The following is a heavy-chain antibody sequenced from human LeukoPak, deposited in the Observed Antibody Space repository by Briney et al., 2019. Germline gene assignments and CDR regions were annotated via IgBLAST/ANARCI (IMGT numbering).Heavy chain of an antibody. CDR3: AKDNRRHYTSGPNPDSLH. J-gene: IGHJ4*02. CDR2: ISWNSGTI. CDR1: GFIFNNYA. V-gene: IGHV3-9*01. D-gene: IGHD6-19*01. Sequence: GGSLRLSCAGSGFIFNNYAMHWVRQPPGKGLEWVSGISWNSGTIDYADSVRGRFTISRDNAKNSLFLQMDSLRVEDTAFYYCAKDNRRHYTSGPNPDSLHWGQGALVTVSS.